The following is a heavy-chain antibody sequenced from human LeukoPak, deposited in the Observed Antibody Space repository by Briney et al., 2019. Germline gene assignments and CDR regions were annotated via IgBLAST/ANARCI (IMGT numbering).Heavy chain of an antibody. Sequence: GGSLRLSCVASGVTLSNYAMSWVRQAPGKGLEWVSVIYSGGSTYYADSVKGRFTISRDNSKNTLYLQMNSLRAEDTAVYYCARVRVVGATTVDYWGQGTLVTVSS. CDR1: GVTLSNYA. J-gene: IGHJ4*02. V-gene: IGHV3-53*01. CDR3: ARVRVVGATTVDY. D-gene: IGHD1-26*01. CDR2: IYSGGST.